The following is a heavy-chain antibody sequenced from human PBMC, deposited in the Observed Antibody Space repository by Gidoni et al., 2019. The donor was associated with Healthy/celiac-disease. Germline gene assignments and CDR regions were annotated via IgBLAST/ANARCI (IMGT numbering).Heavy chain of an antibody. CDR2: IYYSGST. V-gene: IGHV4-30-4*01. CDR1: GGSISSGDYY. Sequence: QVQLQESGPGLVKPSQTLSLPCTVSGGSISSGDYYWSWIRQPPGKGLEWIGYIYYSGSTYYNPSLKSRVTISVDTSKNQFSLKLSSVTAADTAVYYCARVHEESMSYNWFDPWGQGTLVTVSS. J-gene: IGHJ5*02. CDR3: ARVHEESMSYNWFDP.